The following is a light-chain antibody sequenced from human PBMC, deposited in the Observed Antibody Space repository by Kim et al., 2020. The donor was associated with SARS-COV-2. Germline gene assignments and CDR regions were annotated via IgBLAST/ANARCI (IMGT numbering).Light chain of an antibody. Sequence: SASVRDRVTITCRASQAISSYLNWYQQKPGKAPKLLIYAASSLRSGVPSRFSGSGSGTAFTLTSSSLQPKDFATYYCQQSYSTPYTFGQGTKLEI. CDR2: AAS. CDR1: QAISSY. V-gene: IGKV1-39*01. J-gene: IGKJ2*01. CDR3: QQSYSTPYT.